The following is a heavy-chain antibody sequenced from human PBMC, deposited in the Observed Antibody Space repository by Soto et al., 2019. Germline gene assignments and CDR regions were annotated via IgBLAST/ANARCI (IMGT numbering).Heavy chain of an antibody. V-gene: IGHV4-31*03. D-gene: IGHD2-2*02. Sequence: TLSLTCTVSGGSISIGGYYWSWIRQHPGKGLEWIGYIYYSGSTYYNPSLKSRVTISVDTSKNQFSLKLSSVTAAETAVYYCARDRAAIHYYYGMDVWGQGTTVTVSS. CDR3: ARDRAAIHYYYGMDV. CDR1: GGSISIGGYY. J-gene: IGHJ6*02. CDR2: IYYSGST.